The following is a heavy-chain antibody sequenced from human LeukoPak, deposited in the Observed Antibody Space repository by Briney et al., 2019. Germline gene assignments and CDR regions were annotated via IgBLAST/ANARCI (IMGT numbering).Heavy chain of an antibody. J-gene: IGHJ6*03. CDR2: IIPIFGTA. Sequence: ASVKVSCKASGGTFSSYAISWVRQAPGQGLEWMGGIIPIFGTANYAQKFQGRVTITADESTSTAYMELSSLRSEDTAVYYCARESTVTTGAYYYYYYYMDVWGKGTTVTVSS. CDR1: GGTFSSYA. V-gene: IGHV1-69*01. CDR3: ARESTVTTGAYYYYYYYMDV. D-gene: IGHD4-11*01.